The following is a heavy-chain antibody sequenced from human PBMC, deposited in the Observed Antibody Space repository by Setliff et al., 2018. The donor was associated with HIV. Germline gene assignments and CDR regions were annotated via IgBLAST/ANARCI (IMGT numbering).Heavy chain of an antibody. J-gene: IGHJ6*03. CDR2: ISAYDGNT. CDR3: AGGAWYTSGWYSSRYLDV. V-gene: IGHV1-18*01. CDR1: GYTFTSYA. D-gene: IGHD6-19*01. Sequence: ASVKVSCKASGYTFTSYAISWVRQAPGQGLEWMGWISAYDGNTDQAQRFRDRVTMTTDTSTRTAYMELRSLRSDDTAVYYCAGGAWYTSGWYSSRYLDVWGKGTTVTVSS.